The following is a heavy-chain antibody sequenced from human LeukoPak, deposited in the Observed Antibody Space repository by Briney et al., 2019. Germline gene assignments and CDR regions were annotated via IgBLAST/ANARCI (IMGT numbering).Heavy chain of an antibody. Sequence: SETLSLTCAVYGGSFSTYYWSWIRQSPGKGLEWIGEINDSGSPNYKPSLKSRVTISLDTSKNQFSLRLSSVTAADTAVYYCARLSRKGNIVVNTFDIWGQGTMVTVSS. V-gene: IGHV4-34*01. CDR2: INDSGSP. CDR3: ARLSRKGNIVVNTFDI. CDR1: GGSFSTYY. D-gene: IGHD3-22*01. J-gene: IGHJ3*02.